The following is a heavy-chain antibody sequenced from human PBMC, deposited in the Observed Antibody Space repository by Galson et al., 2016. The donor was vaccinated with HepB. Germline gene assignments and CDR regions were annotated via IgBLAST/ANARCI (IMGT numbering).Heavy chain of an antibody. Sequence: SLRLSCAASGFTFSNAWVNWVRQAPGKGLEWVGRIKSKTDGGSTDYAAPVKGRFTISRDDSKNTLYVQMNSLKTEDTAVYYCTTTDGSGNSHNNVITYYGLDVWGQGTTVTVSS. CDR1: GFTFSNAW. CDR2: IKSKTDGGST. J-gene: IGHJ6*02. V-gene: IGHV3-15*01. CDR3: TTTDGSGNSHNNVITYYGLDV. D-gene: IGHD3-10*01.